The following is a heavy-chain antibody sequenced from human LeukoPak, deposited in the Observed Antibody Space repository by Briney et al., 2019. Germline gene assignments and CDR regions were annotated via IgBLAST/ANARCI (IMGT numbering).Heavy chain of an antibody. CDR2: IIPIFGTA. Sequence: SVKVSCKASGGTFSSYAISWVRQAPGQGLEWMGGIIPIFGTANYAQKFQGRVTITTDESTSTAYMELSSLRSEDTAVYYRARGDVDLPPQLCSFDYWGQGTLVTVSS. CDR1: GGTFSSYA. J-gene: IGHJ4*02. V-gene: IGHV1-69*05. D-gene: IGHD5-18*01. CDR3: ARGDVDLPPQLCSFDY.